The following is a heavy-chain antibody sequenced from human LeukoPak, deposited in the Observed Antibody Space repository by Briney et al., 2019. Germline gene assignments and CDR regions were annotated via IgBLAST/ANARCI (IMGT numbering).Heavy chain of an antibody. V-gene: IGHV4-34*01. D-gene: IGHD2-15*01. Sequence: SETLSLTCAVYGGSFSGYYWSWIRQPPGKGLEWIGEINHSGSTNYNPSLKSRVTISVDTSKNQFSLKLSSVTAADTAVYYCARVVAATQLIAIDYWGQGTLVTVSS. J-gene: IGHJ4*02. CDR2: INHSGST. CDR3: ARVVAATQLIAIDY. CDR1: GGSFSGYY.